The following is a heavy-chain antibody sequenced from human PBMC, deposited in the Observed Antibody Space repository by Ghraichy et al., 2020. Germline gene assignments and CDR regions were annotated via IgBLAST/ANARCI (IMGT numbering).Heavy chain of an antibody. D-gene: IGHD2-21*02. J-gene: IGHJ4*02. CDR2: IYYTGGP. CDR1: GDSVSSGDHY. V-gene: IGHV4-61*08. CDR3: ARSTLLCSGDCYPNYFDS. Sequence: SQTLSLTCSVSGDSVSSGDHYWAWVRPSPGKGLEWIGYIYYTGGPNYNPSLKGRATISVDTSKDQFSLDLISVTAADTAVYYCARSTLLCSGDCYPNYFDSGGQGSLATVPS.